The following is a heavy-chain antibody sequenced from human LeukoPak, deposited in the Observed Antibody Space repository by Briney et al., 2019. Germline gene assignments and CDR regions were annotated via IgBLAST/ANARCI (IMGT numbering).Heavy chain of an antibody. CDR3: ARGSSGSFDY. V-gene: IGHV6-1*01. D-gene: IGHD6-19*01. CDR2: TNYRSKWYN. J-gene: IGHJ4*02. CDR1: GDSVSGNMVA. Sequence: SQTLSLTCDISGDSVSGNMVAWNWIRQSPSRGLEWLGRTNYRSKWYNDYAVSVRGRITINPDTSKNRFSLQLDSVTPEDTAVYYCARGSSGSFDYWGQGTLVTVSS.